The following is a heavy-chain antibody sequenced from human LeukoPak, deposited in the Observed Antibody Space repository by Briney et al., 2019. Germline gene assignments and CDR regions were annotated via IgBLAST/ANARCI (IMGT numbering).Heavy chain of an antibody. CDR2: INPSGGST. Sequence: ASVKVSCKASGYTFTSYYMHWVRQAPGQGLEWMGIINPSGGSTSYAQKFQGRVTMTRDTSTSTVYMELSSLRSDDTAVYYCARDRELLRGELAFDIWGQGTMVTVSS. V-gene: IGHV1-46*01. D-gene: IGHD1-26*01. CDR1: GYTFTSYY. J-gene: IGHJ3*02. CDR3: ARDRELLRGELAFDI.